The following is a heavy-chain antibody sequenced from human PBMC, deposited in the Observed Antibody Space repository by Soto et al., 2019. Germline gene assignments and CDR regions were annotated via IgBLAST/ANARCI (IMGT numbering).Heavy chain of an antibody. D-gene: IGHD2-2*01. CDR3: ARGLVPAATSLDYYYYMDV. V-gene: IGHV1-3*01. J-gene: IGHJ6*03. CDR1: GYTFTSYA. CDR2: INAGNGNT. Sequence: ASVKVSCKASGYTFTSYAMHWVRQAPGQRLDWMGWINAGNGNTKYSQKFQGRVTITRDTSASTAYMELSSLRSVDTAVYYCARGLVPAATSLDYYYYMDVWGKVTTVTVSS.